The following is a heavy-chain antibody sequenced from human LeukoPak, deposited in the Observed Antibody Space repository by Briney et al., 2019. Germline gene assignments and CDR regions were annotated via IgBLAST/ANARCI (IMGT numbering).Heavy chain of an antibody. CDR3: ARAFPTVTTFDY. CDR2: IDWDDDK. CDR1: GFSLSTSGVC. D-gene: IGHD4-17*01. V-gene: IGHV2-70*11. Sequence: SGPTLVNPTQTLTLTCTFSGFSLSTSGVCVSWIRQPPGKALEWLARIDWDDDKYYNTSLKTRLTISKDTSKNQVVLTMTNMDPVDTATYYCARAFPTVTTFDYWGQGTLVTVSS. J-gene: IGHJ4*02.